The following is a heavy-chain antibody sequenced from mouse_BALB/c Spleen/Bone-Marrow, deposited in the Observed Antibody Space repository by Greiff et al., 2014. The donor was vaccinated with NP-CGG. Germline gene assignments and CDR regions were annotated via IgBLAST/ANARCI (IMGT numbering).Heavy chain of an antibody. J-gene: IGHJ3*01. CDR1: GDTFTSYW. V-gene: IGHV1S126*01. D-gene: IGHD4-1*01. CDR3: TTGTRFAY. CDR2: IYPSDSYT. Sequence: VQIQQTGAELGGQGASETMSCKAAGDTFTSYWINWVQQRPGQGLEWIGDIYPSDSYTNYNQKFKDKATLTVDKSSSTAYMQLSSPTAEGSAVYYGTTGTRFAYWGQGTLVTVSA.